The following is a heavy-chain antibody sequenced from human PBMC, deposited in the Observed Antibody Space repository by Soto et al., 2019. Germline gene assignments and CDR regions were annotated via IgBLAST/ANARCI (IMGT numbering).Heavy chain of an antibody. Sequence: GGSLRLSCAASGVLFNDYHMNWVRQAPGKGLEWVSSISSSSSYIYYADSVKGRFTISRDNAKNSLYLQMNSLRAEDTAVYYCARAGITGTTYAFDYWGQGTLVTVSS. CDR2: ISSSSSYI. D-gene: IGHD1-7*01. CDR1: GVLFNDYH. J-gene: IGHJ4*02. V-gene: IGHV3-21*01. CDR3: ARAGITGTTYAFDY.